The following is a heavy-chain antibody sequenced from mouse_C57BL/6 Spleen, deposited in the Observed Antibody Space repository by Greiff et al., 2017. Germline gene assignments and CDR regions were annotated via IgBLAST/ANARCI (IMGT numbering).Heavy chain of an antibody. CDR2: IHPNSGST. V-gene: IGHV1-64*01. J-gene: IGHJ2*01. Sequence: QVQLQQPGAELVKPGASVKLSCKASGYTFTSYWMHWVKQRPGQGLEWIGMIHPNSGSTNYNEKFKSKATLTVDKSSSTAYMQLSSLTSEDSAVXYCARGYYGSSPYYFDYWGQGTTLTVSS. CDR3: ARGYYGSSPYYFDY. D-gene: IGHD1-1*01. CDR1: GYTFTSYW.